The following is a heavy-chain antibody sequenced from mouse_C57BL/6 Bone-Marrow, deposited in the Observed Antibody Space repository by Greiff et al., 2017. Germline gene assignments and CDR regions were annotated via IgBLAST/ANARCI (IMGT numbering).Heavy chain of an antibody. CDR2: IDPSDSYT. CDR1: GYTFTSYW. V-gene: IGHV1-69*01. CDR3: APNFAWFAY. Sequence: VQLQQPGAELVMPGASVKLSCKASGYTFTSYWMHWVKQRPGQGLEWIGEIDPSDSYTNYNQKFKGKSTLTVDKSSSTAYMQLSSLTSEDSAVYYCAPNFAWFAYWGQGTLVTVSA. D-gene: IGHD4-1*02. J-gene: IGHJ3*01.